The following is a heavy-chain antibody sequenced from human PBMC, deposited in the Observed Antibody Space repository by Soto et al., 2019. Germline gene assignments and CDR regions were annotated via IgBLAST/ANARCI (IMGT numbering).Heavy chain of an antibody. V-gene: IGHV6-1*01. Sequence: PSQTLSLTCAISGDSVSSNSAAWNWIRQSPSRGLEWLGRTYYRSKWYNDYAVSVKSRITINPDTSKNQFSLQLNSVTPEDTAVYYCARDVLGLLIAVASNTYYYGMDVWGQGTTVTVSS. CDR1: GDSVSSNSAA. D-gene: IGHD6-19*01. CDR2: TYYRSKWYN. CDR3: ARDVLGLLIAVASNTYYYGMDV. J-gene: IGHJ6*02.